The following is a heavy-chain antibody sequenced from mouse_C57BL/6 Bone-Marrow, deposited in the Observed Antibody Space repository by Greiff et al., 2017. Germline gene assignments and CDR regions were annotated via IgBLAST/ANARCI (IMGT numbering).Heavy chain of an antibody. CDR3: ARSYYYGSSYPDYFDY. CDR1: GYTFTSYW. D-gene: IGHD1-1*01. J-gene: IGHJ2*01. Sequence: QVQLQQPGAELLKPGASVKLSCKASGYTFTSYWMQWVKQRPGQGLEWIGEIDPSDSYTNYNQKFKGKATLTVDTSSSTAYMQLSSLTSEDSAVYYCARSYYYGSSYPDYFDYWGQGTTLTVSS. V-gene: IGHV1-50*01. CDR2: IDPSDSYT.